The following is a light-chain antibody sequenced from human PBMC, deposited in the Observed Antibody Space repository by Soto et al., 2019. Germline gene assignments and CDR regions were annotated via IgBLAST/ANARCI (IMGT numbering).Light chain of an antibody. J-gene: IGKJ1*01. V-gene: IGKV1-5*03. CDR1: QSINNW. Sequence: DIQMTQSPSTLSASVGDRVTITCRASQSINNWLAWYQQKPGKDPKLLIYEASSLESGVPSRFGGSGSGTEFTLTISSLQPDDFATYYCQQYNSYSWTFGQGTKVEIK. CDR2: EAS. CDR3: QQYNSYSWT.